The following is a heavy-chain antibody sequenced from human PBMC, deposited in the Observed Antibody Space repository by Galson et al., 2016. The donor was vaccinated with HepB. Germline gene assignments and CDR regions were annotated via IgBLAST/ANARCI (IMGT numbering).Heavy chain of an antibody. CDR3: AKIPPLLIAARPFNYFDY. D-gene: IGHD6-6*01. J-gene: IGHJ4*02. CDR2: ISGRGGST. CDR1: GFTFSSYA. Sequence: SLRLSCAASGFTFSSYAMSWVRQAPGKGLEWVSGISGRGGSTYYADSVKGRFTISRDNSKNTLYLQMNSLRAEDTAVYYCAKIPPLLIAARPFNYFDYWGQGTLVTVSS. V-gene: IGHV3-23*01.